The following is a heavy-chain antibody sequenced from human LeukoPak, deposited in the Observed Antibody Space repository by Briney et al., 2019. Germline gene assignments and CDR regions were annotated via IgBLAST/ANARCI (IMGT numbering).Heavy chain of an antibody. D-gene: IGHD3-10*01. J-gene: IGHJ4*02. V-gene: IGHV3-74*01. CDR2: INSDGSST. Sequence: GGSLRLSCAASGFTFSSYWMHWVRHAPGKGLVWVSRINSDGSSTSYADSVKGRFTISRDNAKNTLYLQMNSLRAEDTAVYYCASRSSYYYGSGITYWGQGTLVTVSS. CDR1: GFTFSSYW. CDR3: ASRSSYYYGSGITY.